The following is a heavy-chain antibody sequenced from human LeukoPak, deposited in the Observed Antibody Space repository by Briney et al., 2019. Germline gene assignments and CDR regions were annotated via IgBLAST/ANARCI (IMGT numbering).Heavy chain of an antibody. CDR3: AKPGIAAAGTGWFDP. V-gene: IGHV3-23*01. CDR1: GFTFSSYA. CDR2: ISGSGGST. Sequence: GGSLRLSCAASGFTFSSYAMSWVRQAPGKGLPWVSAISGSGGSTYYADSVKGRFTISRDNSKNTLYLQMNSLRAEDTAVYYCAKPGIAAAGTGWFDPWGQGTLVTVSS. D-gene: IGHD6-13*01. J-gene: IGHJ5*02.